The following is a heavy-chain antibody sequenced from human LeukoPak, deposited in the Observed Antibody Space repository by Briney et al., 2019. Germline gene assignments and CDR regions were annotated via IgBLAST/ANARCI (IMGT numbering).Heavy chain of an antibody. D-gene: IGHD6-6*01. V-gene: IGHV3-21*01. CDR2: ISAVGTYI. Sequence: PGGSLRLSCAASGFTFRSYTIHWVRQAPGKGLEWVSSISAVGTYIYYADSVKGRFTISGDNVEKSAYLELSGPTGQDTAIYYCARGGIAGRAVYYYYMDVWGKGTTVTVSS. CDR1: GFTFRSYT. CDR3: ARGGIAGRAVYYYYMDV. J-gene: IGHJ6*03.